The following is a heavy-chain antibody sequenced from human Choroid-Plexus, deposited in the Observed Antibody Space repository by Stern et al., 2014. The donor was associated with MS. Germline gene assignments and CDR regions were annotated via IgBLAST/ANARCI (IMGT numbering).Heavy chain of an antibody. CDR1: GFSFSSFG. J-gene: IGHJ4*02. D-gene: IGHD1-1*01. CDR3: AKDRRYLTFFFDF. Sequence: QVQLGQSGGGVVQPGRPLRLSCAASGFSFSSFGMHWVRQAPGKGLEWVALISYDGSKDYADSVKGRFAISRDNSKNTLYLQMNSLRAEDTAVYYCAKDRRYLTFFFDFWGQGSLVTVSS. CDR2: ISYDGSK. V-gene: IGHV3-30*18.